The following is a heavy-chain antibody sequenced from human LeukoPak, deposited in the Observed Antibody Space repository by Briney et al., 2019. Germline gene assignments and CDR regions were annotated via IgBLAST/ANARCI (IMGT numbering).Heavy chain of an antibody. CDR3: ARDLRSTDDSY. D-gene: IGHD2-2*01. Sequence: EGSLRLSCAASGFTFSSYSMNWVRQAPGKGLEWVSSISSSSSYIYYADSVKGRFTISRDNAKNSLYLQMNSLRAEDTAVYYCARDLRSTDDSYWGQGTLVTVSS. V-gene: IGHV3-21*01. J-gene: IGHJ4*02. CDR2: ISSSSSYI. CDR1: GFTFSSYS.